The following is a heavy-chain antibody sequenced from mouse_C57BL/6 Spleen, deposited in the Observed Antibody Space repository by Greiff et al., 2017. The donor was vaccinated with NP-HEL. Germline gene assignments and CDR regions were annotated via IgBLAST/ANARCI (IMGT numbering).Heavy chain of an antibody. J-gene: IGHJ1*03. Sequence: QVQLQQSGPGLVQPSQSLSITCTVSGFSLTSYGVHWVRQSPGKGLEWLGVIWSGGSTDYNAAFISRLSISKDNSKSQVFFKMNSLQADDTAIYYCARIYYDYDWYFDVWGTGTTVTVSS. CDR2: IWSGGST. CDR1: GFSLTSYG. V-gene: IGHV2-2*01. CDR3: ARIYYDYDWYFDV. D-gene: IGHD2-4*01.